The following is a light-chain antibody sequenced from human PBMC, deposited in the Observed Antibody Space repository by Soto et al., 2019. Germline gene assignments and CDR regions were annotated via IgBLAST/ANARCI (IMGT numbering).Light chain of an antibody. CDR2: DAS. Sequence: EIVLTQSPATLSLSPGERATLSCRASQRVSSYLAWYQQKPDQAPRLLIYDASNRATGIPARFSGSGSRTDFTLTNSSLEPEDFAIYYCQQRSNWPPVTFGGGTKVEIK. CDR1: QRVSSY. J-gene: IGKJ4*01. CDR3: QQRSNWPPVT. V-gene: IGKV3-11*01.